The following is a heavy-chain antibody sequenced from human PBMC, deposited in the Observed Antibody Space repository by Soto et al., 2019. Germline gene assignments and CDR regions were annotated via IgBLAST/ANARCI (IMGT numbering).Heavy chain of an antibody. J-gene: IGHJ5*02. CDR2: IYYSGRT. V-gene: IGHV4-59*01. D-gene: IGHD2-2*02. Sequence: QVQLQESGPGLVKPSETLSLTCTVSGGSISSYYWSWIRQPPGKGLEWIGYIYYSGRTNYNPSLKSRVTISVETSKNPFSLKLSSVTAADTAVYYCARGYCSSTICYIWDNWFDPWGQGTLVTVSS. CDR3: ARGYCSSTICYIWDNWFDP. CDR1: GGSISSYY.